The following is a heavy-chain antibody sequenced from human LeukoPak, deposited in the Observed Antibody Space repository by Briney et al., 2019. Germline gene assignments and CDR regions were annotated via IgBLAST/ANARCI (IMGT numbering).Heavy chain of an antibody. CDR3: AISFGSGTYFDF. CDR2: IHYSGST. CDR1: GGSISSYY. D-gene: IGHD3-10*01. Sequence: SETLSLTCTVSGGSISSYYWSWIRQPPGKGLEWIGYIHYSGSTNYNPSLKSRVTISVDTSKNQFSLKLSSVTAADTGLYYCAISFGSGTYFDFWGQGTLVTVSS. V-gene: IGHV4-59*12. J-gene: IGHJ4*02.